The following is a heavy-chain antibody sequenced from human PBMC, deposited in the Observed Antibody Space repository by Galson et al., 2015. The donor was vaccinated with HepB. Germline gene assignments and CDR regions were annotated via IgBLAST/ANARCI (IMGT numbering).Heavy chain of an antibody. CDR1: GFTFSSYG. D-gene: IGHD1-26*01. CDR3: AKKAGATTRNYYMDV. Sequence: SLRLSCAASGFTFSSYGMHWVRQAPGKGLEWVAVISYDGSNKYYADSVKGRFTISRDNSKNTLYLQMNSLRAEDTAVYYCAKKAGATTRNYYMDVWGKGTTVTVSS. CDR2: ISYDGSNK. J-gene: IGHJ6*03. V-gene: IGHV3-30*18.